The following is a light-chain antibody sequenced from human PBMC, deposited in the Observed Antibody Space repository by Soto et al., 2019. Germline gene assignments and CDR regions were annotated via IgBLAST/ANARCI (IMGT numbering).Light chain of an antibody. V-gene: IGLV2-14*01. CDR3: GSYSSTTTREV. CDR2: EVT. Sequence: QSVLTKPASVRGSPGQTISISCSGASSDVGGYDFVSWYQHHPGTPPKLIIYEVTHRPSGVSHRFSGSKSASTASLTISGLQVEDEADYFCGSYSSTTTREVFGTGSKVTVL. J-gene: IGLJ1*01. CDR1: SSDVGGYDF.